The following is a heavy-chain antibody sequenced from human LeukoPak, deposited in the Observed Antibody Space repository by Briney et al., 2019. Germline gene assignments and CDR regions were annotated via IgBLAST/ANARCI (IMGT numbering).Heavy chain of an antibody. CDR3: TRERRRDGYNY. J-gene: IGHJ4*02. V-gene: IGHV3-33*05. CDR1: GFSFSSYV. D-gene: IGHD5-24*01. CDR2: ISLDGSDK. Sequence: PGGSLRLSCAASGFSFSSYVMHWVRQAPAKGLEWVAGISLDGSDKYYTDSVKGRFTISRDNSMNTLYLQMNSLRAEDTAVYHCTRERRRDGYNYWGQGTLVTVSS.